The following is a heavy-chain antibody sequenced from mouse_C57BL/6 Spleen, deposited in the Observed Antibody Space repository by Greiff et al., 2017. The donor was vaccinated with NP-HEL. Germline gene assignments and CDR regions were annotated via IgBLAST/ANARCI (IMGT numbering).Heavy chain of an antibody. CDR1: GYTFTSYG. J-gene: IGHJ4*01. V-gene: IGHV1-81*01. Sequence: VQRVESGAELARPGASVKLSCKASGYTFTSYGISWVKQRTGQGLEWIGEIYPRSGNTYYNEKFKGKATLTADKSSSTAYMELRSLTSEDSAVYFCARGGHGDDGVYYAMDYWGQGTSVTVSS. CDR2: IYPRSGNT. CDR3: ARGGHGDDGVYYAMDY. D-gene: IGHD2-2*01.